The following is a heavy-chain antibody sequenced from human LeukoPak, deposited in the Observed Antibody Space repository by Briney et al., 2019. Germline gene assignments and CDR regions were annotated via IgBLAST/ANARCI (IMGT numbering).Heavy chain of an antibody. CDR3: ARGDSGYDEAYYYYYMDV. D-gene: IGHD5-12*01. V-gene: IGHV1-8*03. Sequence: GASVKVSCKASGYTFTSYDINWVRQATGQGLEWMGWMNPNSGNTGHAQKFQGRVTITRNTSISTAYMELSSLRSEDTAVYYCARGDSGYDEAYYYYYMDVWGKGTTVTVSS. J-gene: IGHJ6*03. CDR1: GYTFTSYD. CDR2: MNPNSGNT.